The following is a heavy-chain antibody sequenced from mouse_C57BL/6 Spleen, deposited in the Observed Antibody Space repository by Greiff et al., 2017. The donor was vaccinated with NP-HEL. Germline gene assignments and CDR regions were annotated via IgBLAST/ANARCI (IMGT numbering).Heavy chain of an antibody. CDR2: IDPSDSYT. V-gene: IGHV1-50*01. CDR3: ARRGQLNYFDY. Sequence: QVQLQQPGAELVKPGASVKLSCKASGYTFTSYWMQWVKQRPGQGLEWIGEIDPSDSYTNYNQKFKGKATLTVDTSSSTAYMQLSSLTSEDSAVYYGARRGQLNYFDYWGQGTTLTVSS. J-gene: IGHJ2*01. D-gene: IGHD4-1*02. CDR1: GYTFTSYW.